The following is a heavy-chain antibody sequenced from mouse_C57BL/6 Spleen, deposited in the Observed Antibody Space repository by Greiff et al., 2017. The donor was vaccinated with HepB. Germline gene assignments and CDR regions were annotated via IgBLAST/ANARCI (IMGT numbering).Heavy chain of an antibody. CDR1: GFNIKDDY. J-gene: IGHJ2*01. V-gene: IGHV14-4*01. Sequence: EVQLQQSGAELVRPGASVKLSCTASGFNIKDDYMHWVKQRPEQGLEWIGWIDPENGDTEYASKFQGKATITADTSSNTAYLQLSSLTSEDTAVYYCTTRGLLGLLFDYWGQGTTLTVSS. CDR3: TTRGLLGLLFDY. D-gene: IGHD4-1*01. CDR2: IDPENGDT.